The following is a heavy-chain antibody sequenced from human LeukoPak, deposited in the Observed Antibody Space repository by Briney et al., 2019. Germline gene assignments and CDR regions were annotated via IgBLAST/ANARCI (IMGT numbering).Heavy chain of an antibody. CDR2: FDPEDGET. CDR3: ATDLFYYDSSGYRGLVDY. Sequence: ASVKVSCKVSGYTLTELSMHWVRQAPGKGLEWMGGFDPEDGETIYAQKFQGRVTMTEDTSTGTAYMELSSLRSEDTAVYYCATDLFYYDSSGYRGLVDYWGQEPWSPSPQ. CDR1: GYTLTELS. V-gene: IGHV1-24*01. J-gene: IGHJ4*01. D-gene: IGHD3-22*01.